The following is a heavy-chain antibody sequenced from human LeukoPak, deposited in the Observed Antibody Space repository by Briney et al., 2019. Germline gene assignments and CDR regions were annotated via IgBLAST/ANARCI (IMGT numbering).Heavy chain of an antibody. Sequence: PGGSLRLSCAASGFTFSSYEMNWVRQAPGKGLEWVSYISSSGSTIYYADSVKGRFTISRDNSKNTLYLQMNSLRAEDTAVYYCATLPRIAAAGEGYWGQGTLVTVSS. CDR2: ISSSGSTI. J-gene: IGHJ4*02. D-gene: IGHD6-13*01. CDR3: ATLPRIAAAGEGY. V-gene: IGHV3-48*03. CDR1: GFTFSSYE.